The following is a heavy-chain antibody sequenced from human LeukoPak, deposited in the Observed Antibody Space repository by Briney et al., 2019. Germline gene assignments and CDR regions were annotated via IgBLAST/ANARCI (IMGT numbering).Heavy chain of an antibody. CDR3: ARDNGDPLYYFDY. V-gene: IGHV3-33*08. CDR2: IWYDGSNK. D-gene: IGHD4-17*01. Sequence: GGSLRLSCAASGFTFSSYWMNWARQAPGKGLEWVAVIWYDGSNKYYADSVKGRFTISRDNSKNTLYLQMNSLRAEDTAVYYCARDNGDPLYYFDYWGQGTLVTVSS. CDR1: GFTFSSYW. J-gene: IGHJ4*02.